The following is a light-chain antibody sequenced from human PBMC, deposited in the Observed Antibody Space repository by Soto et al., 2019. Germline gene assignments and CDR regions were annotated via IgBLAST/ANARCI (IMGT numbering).Light chain of an antibody. J-gene: IGLJ1*01. CDR2: DVS. V-gene: IGLV2-11*01. CDR1: SSDVGGYNY. CDR3: CSYAGSPRYV. Sequence: QSALTQPRSVSGSPGQSVTISCTGTSSDVGGYNYVSWYQQHPGKAPKVMIYDVSGRPSGVPDRFSGSKSGNTASLTISGLQAEDEADYYCCSYAGSPRYVFGTGTKVTVL.